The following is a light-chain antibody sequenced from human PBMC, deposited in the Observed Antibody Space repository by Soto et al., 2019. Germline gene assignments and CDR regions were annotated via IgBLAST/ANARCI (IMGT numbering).Light chain of an antibody. CDR2: GNI. Sequence: QAVVTQPPSVSGAPGQRVTISCTGTSSNIGAGYDVHWYQQLPGTAPKLLIYGNINRPSGVPDRFSASKSGTSASLAITGLQAEDEADYYYQSYDSSLSGSRVFGGGTKVTVL. J-gene: IGLJ3*02. CDR1: SSNIGAGYD. CDR3: QSYDSSLSGSRV. V-gene: IGLV1-40*01.